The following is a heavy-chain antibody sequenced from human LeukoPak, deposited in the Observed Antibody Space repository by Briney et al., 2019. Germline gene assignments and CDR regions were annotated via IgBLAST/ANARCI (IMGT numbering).Heavy chain of an antibody. CDR1: GFTFSSYG. CDR2: IWYDGSNK. Sequence: QSGGSLRLSCAASGFTFSSYGMHWVRQAPGKGLEWVAVIWYDGSNKYYADSVKGRFTISRDNSKNTLYLQMNSLRAEDTAVYYCARQGYYDSSGYLDYWGQGTLVTASS. J-gene: IGHJ4*02. CDR3: ARQGYYDSSGYLDY. D-gene: IGHD3-22*01. V-gene: IGHV3-33*01.